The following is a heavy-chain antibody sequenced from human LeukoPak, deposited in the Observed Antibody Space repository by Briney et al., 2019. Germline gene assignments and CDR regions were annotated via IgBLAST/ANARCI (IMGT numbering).Heavy chain of an antibody. CDR3: ARDKSSGYYLYYFDY. V-gene: IGHV3-30*04. CDR2: ISYDGSNK. CDR1: GFTFSSYA. D-gene: IGHD3-22*01. Sequence: GGSLRLSCAASGFTFSSYAMHWVRQAPGKGLEWVAVISYDGSNKYYADSVKGRFTISRDNSKNTLYLQMNSLRAEDTAVYYCARDKSSGYYLYYFDYWGQGTLVTVSS. J-gene: IGHJ4*02.